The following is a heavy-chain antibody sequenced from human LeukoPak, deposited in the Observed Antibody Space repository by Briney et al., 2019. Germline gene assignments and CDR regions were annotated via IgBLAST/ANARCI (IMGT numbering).Heavy chain of an antibody. J-gene: IGHJ4*02. CDR2: ISSSGSTI. CDR1: GFTFSSYE. Sequence: GGSVRLSCAASGFTFSSYEMNWVRQAPGKGLEWVSYISSSGSTIYYADSVKGRFTISRDNAKNSLYLQMNSLRAEDTAVYYCARDSSGYYHFDYWGQGTLVTVST. CDR3: ARDSSGYYHFDY. V-gene: IGHV3-48*03. D-gene: IGHD3-22*01.